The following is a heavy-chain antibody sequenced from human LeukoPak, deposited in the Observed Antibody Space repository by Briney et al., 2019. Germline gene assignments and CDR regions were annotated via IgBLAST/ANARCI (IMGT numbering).Heavy chain of an antibody. CDR1: GASISRNTYY. V-gene: IGHV4-39*02. CDR2: FYYTGST. CDR3: ASPRPDYSDYTFDY. J-gene: IGHJ4*02. Sequence: SSETLSLTCSVSGASISRNTYYWGWIRQSPGKGLEWIGTFYYTGSTYYNPSLKSRITISVDTSKNHFSLKLSSVTAADTAVYYCASPRPDYSDYTFDYWGQGILVTVSS. D-gene: IGHD4-11*01.